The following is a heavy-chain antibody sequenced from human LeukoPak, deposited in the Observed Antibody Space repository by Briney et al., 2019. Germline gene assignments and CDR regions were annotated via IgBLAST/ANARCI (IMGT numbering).Heavy chain of an antibody. CDR1: GFTFSSYS. D-gene: IGHD2-2*01. CDR3: ARDTGYCSSTSCPGPDFDY. Sequence: PGGSLRLSCAASGFTFSSYSMNWVRQAPGKGLEWVSSISSSSSYIYYADSVKGRFTISRDNAKNSLYLQINSLRAEDTAVYYCARDTGYCSSTSCPGPDFDYWGQGTLVTVSS. J-gene: IGHJ4*02. V-gene: IGHV3-21*01. CDR2: ISSSSSYI.